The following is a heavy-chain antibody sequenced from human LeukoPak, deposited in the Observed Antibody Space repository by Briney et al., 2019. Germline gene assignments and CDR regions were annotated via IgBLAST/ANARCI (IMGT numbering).Heavy chain of an antibody. J-gene: IGHJ5*02. CDR3: ARRGRSGSYRGPFYWFDP. D-gene: IGHD3-10*01. Sequence: ASVKASCKASGYTFTGYYMHWVRQAPGQGLEWMGWINPNSGGTNYAQKFQGRVTMTRDTSISTAYMELSRLRSDDTAVYYCARRGRSGSYRGPFYWFDPWGQGTLVTVSS. CDR1: GYTFTGYY. CDR2: INPNSGGT. V-gene: IGHV1-2*02.